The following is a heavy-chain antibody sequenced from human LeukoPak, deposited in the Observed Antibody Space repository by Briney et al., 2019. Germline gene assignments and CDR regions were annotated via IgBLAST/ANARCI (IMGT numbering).Heavy chain of an antibody. V-gene: IGHV4-31*03. CDR2: ISYTGGT. J-gene: IGHJ4*02. Sequence: TSETLSLTCTVSGGSVNNGPYYWSWIRQHPGKGLEWIGYISYTGGTYYNPSLESRVSMPVDTSKNQFSLKLSSVTAADTAMYYCARIIVGASFDYWGQGTLVTVSS. CDR1: GGSVNNGPYY. D-gene: IGHD1-26*01. CDR3: ARIIVGASFDY.